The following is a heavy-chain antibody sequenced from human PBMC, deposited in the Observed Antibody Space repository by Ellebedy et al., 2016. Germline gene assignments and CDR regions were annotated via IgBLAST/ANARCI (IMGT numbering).Heavy chain of an antibody. Sequence: SETLSLTCAVYGGSFSGYYWSWIRQPPGKGLEWIGEINHSGSTNYNPSLKSRVTISVDTSKNQFSLKLSSVTAADTAVYYCASGEVGVYAKYYYYYGMDVWGQGTTVTVSS. V-gene: IGHV4-34*01. CDR3: ASGEVGVYAKYYYYYGMDV. CDR2: INHSGST. CDR1: GGSFSGYY. J-gene: IGHJ6*02. D-gene: IGHD2-8*02.